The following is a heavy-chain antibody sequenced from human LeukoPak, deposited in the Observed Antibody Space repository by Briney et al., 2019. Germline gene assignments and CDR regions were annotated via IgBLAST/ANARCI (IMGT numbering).Heavy chain of an antibody. Sequence: SETLSLTCTVSGGSISSYYWSWIRQPPGKGLEWIGNIYYSGSTNYNPSLKSRVTISVDTSKNQFSLKLSSVTAADTAVYYCARHRIVGATHFDYWGQGTLVTVSS. D-gene: IGHD1-26*01. CDR1: GGSISSYY. CDR3: ARHRIVGATHFDY. V-gene: IGHV4-59*08. CDR2: IYYSGST. J-gene: IGHJ4*02.